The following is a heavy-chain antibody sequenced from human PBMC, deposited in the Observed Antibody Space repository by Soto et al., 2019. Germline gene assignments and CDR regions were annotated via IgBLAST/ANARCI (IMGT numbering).Heavy chain of an antibody. CDR1: GGSISSSSYY. D-gene: IGHD6-13*01. J-gene: IGHJ6*02. V-gene: IGHV4-39*01. CDR3: ARRGLAAARLTRPIAAAGSYYYGMDV. CDR2: IYYSGST. Sequence: SETLSLTCTVSGGSISSSSYYWGWIRQPPGKGLEWIGSIYYSGSTYYNPSLKSRVTISVDTSKNQFSLKLSSVTAADTAVYYCARRGLAAARLTRPIAAAGSYYYGMDVWGQGTTVTVSS.